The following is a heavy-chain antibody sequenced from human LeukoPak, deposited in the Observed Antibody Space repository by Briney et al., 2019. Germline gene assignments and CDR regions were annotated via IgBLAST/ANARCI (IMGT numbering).Heavy chain of an antibody. D-gene: IGHD1-26*01. CDR3: AKHLRATNTYIFFGLDV. Sequence: PGGSLRLSCAASGFTFSNHAMSWVRQAPGKGLDWVSAITGSGGSTYYADSVKGRFTISRDNSKNSLYLQMTGLRPEDTALYYCAKHLRATNTYIFFGLDVWGQGTTVTVSS. V-gene: IGHV3-23*01. CDR2: ITGSGGST. CDR1: GFTFSNHA. J-gene: IGHJ6*02.